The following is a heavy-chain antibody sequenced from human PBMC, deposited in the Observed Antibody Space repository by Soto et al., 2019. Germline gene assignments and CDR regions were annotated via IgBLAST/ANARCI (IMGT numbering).Heavy chain of an antibody. Sequence: SQTLSLTCAISGDSVSSHSAAWNWIRQSPSRGLEWLGRTYYRSKWYNDYAVSVKSRITINPDTSKNQFSLQLNSVTPEDTAVYYCAREPPSHSPRSYGMDVWGQGTTVTVSS. J-gene: IGHJ6*02. CDR1: GDSVSSHSAA. V-gene: IGHV6-1*01. CDR3: AREPPSHSPRSYGMDV. CDR2: TYYRSKWYN.